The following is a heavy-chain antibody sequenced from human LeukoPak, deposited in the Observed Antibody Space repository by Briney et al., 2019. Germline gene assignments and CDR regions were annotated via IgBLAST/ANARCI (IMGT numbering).Heavy chain of an antibody. Sequence: SETLSLTCTVSGGSISSYYWSWIRQPPGKGLEWIGYIYYSGSTNYNPSLKSRVTISVDTSKNQFSLKLSSVTAADTAVYYCARGRYGSGSYKILDYWGQGTLVTVSS. CDR2: IYYSGST. CDR1: GGSISSYY. V-gene: IGHV4-59*01. D-gene: IGHD3-10*01. CDR3: ARGRYGSGSYKILDY. J-gene: IGHJ4*02.